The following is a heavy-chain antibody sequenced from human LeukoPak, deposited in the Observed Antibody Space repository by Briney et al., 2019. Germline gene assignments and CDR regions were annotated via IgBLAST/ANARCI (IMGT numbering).Heavy chain of an antibody. D-gene: IGHD3-9*01. CDR3: ARDLGFDWLFGPEY. Sequence: SETLSLTCVVSGYSISRGYYWGWIRQPPGKGLEWIGSMYHSGTTYYNASLKSRVTISVDTSRNQFFLKLSSVTAADTVVYYCARDLGFDWLFGPEYWGQGTLVTVSS. J-gene: IGHJ4*02. CDR2: MYHSGTT. CDR1: GYSISRGYY. V-gene: IGHV4-38-2*02.